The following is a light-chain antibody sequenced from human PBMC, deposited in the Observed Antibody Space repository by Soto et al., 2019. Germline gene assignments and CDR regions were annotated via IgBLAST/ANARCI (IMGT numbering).Light chain of an antibody. Sequence: EIVLTQSPGTLSLSPGERATLSCRASQSVSSSYLAWYQQKHGQAPRLXIYGASSRATGIPDRFSGSVSGTDLTITISRLEPEDVAVYDGQQYGSSPITFGQGTRLEIK. CDR2: GAS. J-gene: IGKJ5*01. CDR3: QQYGSSPIT. V-gene: IGKV3-20*01. CDR1: QSVSSSY.